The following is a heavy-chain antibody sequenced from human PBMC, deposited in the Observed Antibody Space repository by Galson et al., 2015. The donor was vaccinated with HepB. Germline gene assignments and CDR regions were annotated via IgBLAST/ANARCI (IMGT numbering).Heavy chain of an antibody. CDR1: GFSLRGFS. Sequence: SLRLSCAVSGFSLRGFSMDWVRQAPGRGLEWLSFISPAGDTMYYVDSVKGRFTISRDTARNSLYLQMNSLRVEDTAVYYCARGWLQNSFDLWGQGTVVTVSS. D-gene: IGHD5-24*01. J-gene: IGHJ3*01. V-gene: IGHV3-48*01. CDR3: ARGWLQNSFDL. CDR2: ISPAGDTM.